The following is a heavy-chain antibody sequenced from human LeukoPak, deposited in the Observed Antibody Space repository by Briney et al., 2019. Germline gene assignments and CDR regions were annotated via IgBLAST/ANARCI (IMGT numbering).Heavy chain of an antibody. CDR3: ARTRGYSFDY. J-gene: IGHJ4*02. D-gene: IGHD5-18*01. V-gene: IGHV3-53*01. CDR2: IYSGGST. CDR1: GFTVSSKY. Sequence: GSLRLSCAASGFTVSSKYMSWVRQAPGKGLEWVSIIYSGGSTFYADSVKGRFTISRDNSMNTLYLQMNSLRAEDTAVYYCARTRGYSFDYWGPGTLVTVSS.